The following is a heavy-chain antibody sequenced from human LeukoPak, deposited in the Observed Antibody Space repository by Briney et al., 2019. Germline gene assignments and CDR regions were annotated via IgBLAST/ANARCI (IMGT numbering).Heavy chain of an antibody. D-gene: IGHD3-10*01. Sequence: PGGSLRLSCAASGFTFSGYAMSWVRQAPGKGLEWVSAISGSGGSTYYADSVKGRFTISRDNSKNTLYLQMNSLRAEDTAVYYCAREITMVRGVAYWGQGTLVTVSS. CDR2: ISGSGGST. J-gene: IGHJ4*02. CDR3: AREITMVRGVAY. CDR1: GFTFSGYA. V-gene: IGHV3-23*01.